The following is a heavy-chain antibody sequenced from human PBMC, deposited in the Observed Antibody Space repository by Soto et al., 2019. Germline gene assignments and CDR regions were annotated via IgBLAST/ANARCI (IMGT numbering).Heavy chain of an antibody. Sequence: QVQLVQSGAEVKKPGASVKVSCKASGYTFTSYYMHWVRQAPGQGLEWMGIINPSGGSTSYAQKVQGRVTMTRDTSTSTVYMELSSLRSEDTAVYYCARDRSFNYSNYGDYYYYYMDVWGKGTTVTVSS. CDR2: INPSGGST. D-gene: IGHD4-4*01. J-gene: IGHJ6*03. CDR3: ARDRSFNYSNYGDYYYYYMDV. CDR1: GYTFTSYY. V-gene: IGHV1-46*03.